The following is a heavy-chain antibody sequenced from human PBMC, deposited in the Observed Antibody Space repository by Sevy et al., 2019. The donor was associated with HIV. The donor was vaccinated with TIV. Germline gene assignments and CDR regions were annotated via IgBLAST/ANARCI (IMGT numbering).Heavy chain of an antibody. CDR3: ARDRGRGEVALDL. CDR2: ITSSSNTL. J-gene: IGHJ5*02. D-gene: IGHD3-10*01. CDR1: GFRFRDYR. V-gene: IGHV3-48*02. Sequence: GGSLRLSCAASGFRFRDYRMNWVRQAPGKGLEWVSYITSSSNTLKYADSVKGRFTISRDNGRNSLYLQINSLGHEDTAVYYCARDRGRGEVALDLWGQGTLVTVSS.